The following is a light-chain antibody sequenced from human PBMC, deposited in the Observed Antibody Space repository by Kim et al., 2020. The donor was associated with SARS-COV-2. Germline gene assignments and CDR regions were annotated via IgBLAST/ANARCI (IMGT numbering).Light chain of an antibody. CDR3: QHRSNWPPL. J-gene: IGKJ4*01. Sequence: LCPGARATLSCRARQSVSSYLAWYQQKPGQAPRLLIHDASNRATGIPARFSGSGSGTDFTLTIISLEPEDFAVYYCQHRSNWPPLFGGGTKVDIK. CDR1: QSVSSY. CDR2: DAS. V-gene: IGKV3-11*01.